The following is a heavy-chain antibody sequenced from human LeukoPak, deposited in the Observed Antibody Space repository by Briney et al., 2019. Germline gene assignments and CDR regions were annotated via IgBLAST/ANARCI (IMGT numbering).Heavy chain of an antibody. V-gene: IGHV1-2*06. Sequence: ASVKVSCKASGYTFTGYYMPWVRQAPGQGLEWMGRINPNSGGTNYAQKFQGRVTMTRDTSISTAYMELSRLRSDDTAVYYCARDHSDILTGYYLDYWGQGTLVTVSS. CDR3: ARDHSDILTGYYLDY. D-gene: IGHD3-9*01. CDR2: INPNSGGT. CDR1: GYTFTGYY. J-gene: IGHJ4*02.